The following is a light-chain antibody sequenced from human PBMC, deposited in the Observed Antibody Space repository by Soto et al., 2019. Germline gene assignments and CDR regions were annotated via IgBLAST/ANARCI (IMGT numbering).Light chain of an antibody. Sequence: EIVLTQFPDTLSLSPRVGATLCSMASHDVSVSLVWYRQRPGQSPRLLIHDASNRATGISARFRGSGSGTDFNLPIGSLEPEESALYYCQQRASWPYTSGQGTKVDIK. V-gene: IGKV3-11*01. J-gene: IGKJ2*01. CDR1: HDVSVS. CDR2: DAS. CDR3: QQRASWPYT.